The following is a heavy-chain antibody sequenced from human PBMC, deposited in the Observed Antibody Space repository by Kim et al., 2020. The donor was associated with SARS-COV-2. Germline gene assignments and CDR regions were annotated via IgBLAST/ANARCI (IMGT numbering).Heavy chain of an antibody. V-gene: IGHV1-2*02. Sequence: AQTLQGRVTMTRDTSISTAYMELSRLRSDDTAVYYCARARIAVAGTGLDYWGQGTLVTVSS. CDR3: ARARIAVAGTGLDY. J-gene: IGHJ4*02. D-gene: IGHD6-19*01.